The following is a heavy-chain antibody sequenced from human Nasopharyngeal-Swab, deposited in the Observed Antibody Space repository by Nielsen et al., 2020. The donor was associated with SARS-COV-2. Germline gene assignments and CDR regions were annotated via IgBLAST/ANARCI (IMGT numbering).Heavy chain of an antibody. CDR3: ASKIADYGGAIDY. CDR2: IYSGGST. D-gene: IGHD4-23*01. V-gene: IGHV3-66*02. J-gene: IGHJ4*02. CDR1: GFTVSSNY. Sequence: GESLKISCAASGFTVSSNYMSWVRQAPGKGLEWVSVIYSGGSTYYADSVKGRFTISRDNSKNTLYLQMNGLRAEDTAVYYCASKIADYGGAIDYWGQGTLVTVSS.